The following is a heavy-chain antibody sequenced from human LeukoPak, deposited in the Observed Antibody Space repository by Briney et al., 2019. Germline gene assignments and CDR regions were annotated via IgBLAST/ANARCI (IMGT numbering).Heavy chain of an antibody. CDR2: MNPNSGNT. J-gene: IGHJ3*02. CDR3: ARGPRYYYGSGSYAAFDI. Sequence: ASVKVSCKASGYTFTSYDINWVRQATGQGLEWMGWMNPNSGNTGYAQKFQGRVTMTRNTSISTAYMELSSLRSEDTAVYYCARGPRYYYGSGSYAAFDIWGQGTMVTVSS. V-gene: IGHV1-8*01. D-gene: IGHD3-10*01. CDR1: GYTFTSYD.